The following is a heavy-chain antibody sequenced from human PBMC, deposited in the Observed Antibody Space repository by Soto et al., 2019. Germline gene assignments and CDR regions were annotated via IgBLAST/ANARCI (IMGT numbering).Heavy chain of an antibody. J-gene: IGHJ4*02. CDR3: AKDRGLWFGQTPSPGFDY. D-gene: IGHD3-10*01. Sequence: EVQLVESGGDLVQPGRSLRLSCAASGFTFDDYAMHWVRQAPGKGLEWVSGISWNSGNIGYADSVKGRFTISRDNAKNSLYLKMKSVSAEDTAVYYCAKDRGLWFGQTPSPGFDYWGQGTLVTVSS. V-gene: IGHV3-9*01. CDR1: GFTFDDYA. CDR2: ISWNSGNI.